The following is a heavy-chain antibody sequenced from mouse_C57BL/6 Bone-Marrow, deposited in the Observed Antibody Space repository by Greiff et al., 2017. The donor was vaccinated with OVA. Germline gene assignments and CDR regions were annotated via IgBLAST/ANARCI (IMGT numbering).Heavy chain of an antibody. D-gene: IGHD2-4*01. CDR3: ARGDYDYDDGPDY. Sequence: VQLQQPGAELVKPGASVKLSCKASGYTFTSYWMPWVKQRPGQGLEWIGMIHPNSGSTNSNEKFKSKATLTVDKSSSTAYMQLSRLTSEDSAVYYCARGDYDYDDGPDYWGQGTTLTVSS. V-gene: IGHV1-64*01. CDR1: GYTFTSYW. J-gene: IGHJ2*01. CDR2: IHPNSGST.